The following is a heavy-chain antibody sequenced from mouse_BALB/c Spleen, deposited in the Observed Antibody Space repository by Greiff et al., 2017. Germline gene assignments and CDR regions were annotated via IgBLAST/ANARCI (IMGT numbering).Heavy chain of an antibody. CDR2: ISSGGSYT. CDR1: GFTFSSYG. J-gene: IGHJ4*01. V-gene: IGHV5-6*02. Sequence: EVKLVESGGDLVKPGGFLKLSCAASGFTFSSYGMSWVRQTPDKRLEWVATISSGGSYTYYPDSVKGRFTISRDNAKNTLYLQMSSLKSEDTAMYYCARRRGDGYAMDYWGQGTSVTVSS. CDR3: ARRRGDGYAMDY.